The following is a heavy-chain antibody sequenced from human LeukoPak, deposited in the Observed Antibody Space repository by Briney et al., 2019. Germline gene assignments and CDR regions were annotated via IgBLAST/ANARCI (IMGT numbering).Heavy chain of an antibody. CDR3: ARGPSYYYDSSGYYTWYYFDY. Sequence: GGSLRLSCAASGFTVSSNYMSWVRQAPGKGLEWVSVIYSGGSTYYADSVKGRFTNSRDNSKNTLYLQMNSLRAEDTAVYYCARGPSYYYDSSGYYTWYYFDYWGQGTLVTVSS. J-gene: IGHJ4*02. CDR2: IYSGGST. V-gene: IGHV3-66*01. CDR1: GFTVSSNY. D-gene: IGHD3-22*01.